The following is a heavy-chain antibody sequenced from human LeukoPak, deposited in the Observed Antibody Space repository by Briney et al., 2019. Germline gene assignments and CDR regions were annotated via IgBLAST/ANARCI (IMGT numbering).Heavy chain of an antibody. Sequence: GGSLRLSCAASGFTFSNYDMNWVRQAPGKGLEWVSAISGSGGRTFYGDSVKGRFTISRDNSKNTLYLQMNSPRAEDTAVYYCAKKVIVGTTGGFDYWGQGTLVTVSS. J-gene: IGHJ4*02. CDR3: AKKVIVGTTGGFDY. V-gene: IGHV3-23*01. CDR1: GFTFSNYD. CDR2: ISGSGGRT. D-gene: IGHD1-26*01.